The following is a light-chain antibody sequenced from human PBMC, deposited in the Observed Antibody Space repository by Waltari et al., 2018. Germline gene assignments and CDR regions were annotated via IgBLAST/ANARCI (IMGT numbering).Light chain of an antibody. CDR1: TLGAQY. Sequence: SYDLIQPPSVSVSPGQTVSITCSGATLGAQYTSWYQQKPGQSPVLVIYHDKKRPSGIPERFSGSNSGNTVTLTISGTQTLDEADYYCQTWANYSVFFGGGTKLTVL. CDR2: HDK. V-gene: IGLV3-1*01. CDR3: QTWANYSVF. J-gene: IGLJ2*01.